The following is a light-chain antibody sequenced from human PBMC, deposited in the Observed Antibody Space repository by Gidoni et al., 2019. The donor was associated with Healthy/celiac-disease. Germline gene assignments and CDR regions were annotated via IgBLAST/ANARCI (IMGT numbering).Light chain of an antibody. CDR3: QKYNSAPWT. Sequence: DIHMTHSPSSLSASVGYRVTITCLASQVISNYLAWYQQKPGKVPKLLIYAASTWQSGVPSRFSGSGSGTDFTLTTSSLQPEDVAAYYCQKYNSAPWTFGQGTKVEIK. J-gene: IGKJ1*01. CDR2: AAS. CDR1: QVISNY. V-gene: IGKV1-27*01.